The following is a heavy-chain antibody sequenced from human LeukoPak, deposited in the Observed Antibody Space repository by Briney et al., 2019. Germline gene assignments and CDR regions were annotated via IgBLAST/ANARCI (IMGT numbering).Heavy chain of an antibody. Sequence: GGSLRLSCAASGFTVSSNYMSWVRQASGKGLEWVSVIYSGGSTYYADSVKGRFTISRDNSKNTLYLQMNSLRAEDTAVYYCARASDPRTYDYYYYGMDVWGQGTTVTVSS. V-gene: IGHV3-66*01. CDR2: IYSGGST. J-gene: IGHJ6*02. CDR1: GFTVSSNY. CDR3: ARASDPRTYDYYYYGMDV. D-gene: IGHD1-7*01.